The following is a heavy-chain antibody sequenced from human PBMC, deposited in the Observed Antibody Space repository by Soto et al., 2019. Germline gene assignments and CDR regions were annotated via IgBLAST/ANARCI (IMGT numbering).Heavy chain of an antibody. CDR2: IKSKTDGETV. CDR3: ATQQFFDASGFSFDQ. V-gene: IGHV3-15*01. D-gene: IGHD3-22*01. Sequence: GGSLRLSCVVSGMSFTTAWMNWVRQAPGKGLEWVGRIKSKTDGETVDYAAPVRGRFIISRDDSKNTVYLSVSGLKTEDTAIYYCATQQFFDASGFSFDQWGQGNLVTVSS. CDR1: GMSFTTAW. J-gene: IGHJ4*02.